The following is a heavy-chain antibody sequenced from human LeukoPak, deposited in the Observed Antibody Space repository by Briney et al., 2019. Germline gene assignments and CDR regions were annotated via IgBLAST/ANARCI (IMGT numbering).Heavy chain of an antibody. CDR2: INSGGST. CDR1: GGSFSGYY. V-gene: IGHV4-34*01. Sequence: SETLSLTCTVFGGSFSGYYWNWIRQSPGKGLEWIGEINSGGSTNYNPSLKSRVTMSVDTSKNQFSLKLNSVTAADMAVFYCARARRGHFYYYFYYMDVWGKGTTVTVSS. J-gene: IGHJ6*03. D-gene: IGHD2-21*02. CDR3: ARARRGHFYYYFYYMDV.